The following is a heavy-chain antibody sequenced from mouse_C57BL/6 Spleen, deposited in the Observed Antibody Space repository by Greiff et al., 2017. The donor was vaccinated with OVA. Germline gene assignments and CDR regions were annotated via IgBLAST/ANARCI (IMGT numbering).Heavy chain of an antibody. CDR1: GYTFTSYW. CDR2: IDPSDSYT. J-gene: IGHJ1*03. CDR3: ARDYGSSYGYFDV. D-gene: IGHD1-1*01. V-gene: IGHV1-69*01. Sequence: VKLQQPGAELVMPGASVKLSCKASGYTFTSYWMHWVKQRPGQGLEWIGEIDPSDSYTNYNQKFKGKSTLTVDKSSSTAYMQLSSLTSEDSAVYDCARDYGSSYGYFDVWGTGTTVTVSS.